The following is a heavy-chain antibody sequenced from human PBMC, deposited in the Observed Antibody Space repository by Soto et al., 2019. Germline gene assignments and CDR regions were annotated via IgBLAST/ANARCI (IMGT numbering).Heavy chain of an antibody. V-gene: IGHV3-23*01. CDR3: AKDRYGDYGGIDS. CDR2: ITGSGGST. CDR1: GFTFSTYA. D-gene: IGHD4-17*01. J-gene: IGHJ4*02. Sequence: EVQLLESGGGLVQPGGSLRLSCAASGFTFSTYAMIWVRQAPGKGLEWVSVITGSGGSTYYADSVKGRFTISRDTSKNTLFLQMIRLRAEDTAVYYCAKDRYGDYGGIDSWGQGTMVTVSS.